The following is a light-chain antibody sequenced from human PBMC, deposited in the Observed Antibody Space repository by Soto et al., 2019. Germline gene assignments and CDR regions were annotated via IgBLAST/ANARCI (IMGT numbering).Light chain of an antibody. CDR1: QRVNNNY. J-gene: IGKJ3*01. CDR2: GAS. Sequence: EIVLTQSPGTLSLSPGERATLSCRASQRVNNNYVAWYQQKSVQAPSLLIYGASSRATVIPDRFSGSGSGRAFPLTTRRLEPAASAVYYCPPYGVSPALTFGPGTKVDIK. CDR3: PPYGVSPALT. V-gene: IGKV3-20*01.